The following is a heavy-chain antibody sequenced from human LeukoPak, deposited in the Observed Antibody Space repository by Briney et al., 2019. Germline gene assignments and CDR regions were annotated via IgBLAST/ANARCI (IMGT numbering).Heavy chain of an antibody. CDR2: IYHSGST. J-gene: IGHJ6*03. D-gene: IGHD3-10*01. Sequence: SETLSLTCAVSGDSISSTNWWTWVRQPPGKGLEWIGEIYHSGSTNYNPSLKSRVTISVDKSKNQFPLKLSSVTATDTAVYYCASLGSRPGYYGSDYYYMDVWGKGTTVTVSS. CDR3: ASLGSRPGYYGSDYYYMDV. CDR1: GDSISSTNW. V-gene: IGHV4-4*02.